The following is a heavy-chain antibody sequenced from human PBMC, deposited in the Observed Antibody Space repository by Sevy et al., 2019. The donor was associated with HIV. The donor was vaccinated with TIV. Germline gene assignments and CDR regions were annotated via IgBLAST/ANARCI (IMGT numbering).Heavy chain of an antibody. CDR2: ISAYNGNT. CDR3: ARIPSDCGGDCYRYYYYYGMDV. Sequence: ASVKVSCKASGYTFTSYGISWVRQAPGQGLEWMGWISAYNGNTNYAQKLQGRVTMTTDTSTSTAYMELRSLRSDDTAGYYCARIPSDCGGDCYRYYYYYGMDVWGQGTTVTVSS. D-gene: IGHD2-21*01. CDR1: GYTFTSYG. V-gene: IGHV1-18*01. J-gene: IGHJ6*02.